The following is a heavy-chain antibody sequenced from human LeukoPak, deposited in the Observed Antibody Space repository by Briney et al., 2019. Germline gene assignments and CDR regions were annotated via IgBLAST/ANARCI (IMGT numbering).Heavy chain of an antibody. J-gene: IGHJ4*02. D-gene: IGHD5-12*01. V-gene: IGHV4-59*01. CDR2: IYYSGST. CDR3: ARESGYDRDFDY. CDR1: GGSISSYY. Sequence: SETLSLTCTVSGGSISSYYWSWIRQPPGKGLEWIGYIYYSGSTNYNPSLKSRVTISVDTSKNQFSLKLSPVTVADTAVYYCARESGYDRDFDYWGQGTLLTVSS.